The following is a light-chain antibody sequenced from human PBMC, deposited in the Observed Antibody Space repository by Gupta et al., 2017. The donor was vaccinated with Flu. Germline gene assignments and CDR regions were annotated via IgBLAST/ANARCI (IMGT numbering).Light chain of an antibody. CDR3: SSYAGSNNLV. CDR1: SSDVGCYNY. Sequence: QSALSQPPSASGSPGQSVTISCTGTSSDVGCYNYVSWYQQHPGKAPRLMIYEVSKRPSGVPDRFSGSKSGNTASLTVSGRQAEDEADYYCSSYAGSNNLVFGGGTKLTVL. V-gene: IGLV2-8*01. J-gene: IGLJ3*02. CDR2: EVS.